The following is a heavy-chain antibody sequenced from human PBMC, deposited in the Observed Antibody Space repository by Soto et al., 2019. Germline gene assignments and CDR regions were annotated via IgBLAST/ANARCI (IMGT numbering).Heavy chain of an antibody. CDR1: GFTFSRYG. J-gene: IGHJ4*02. CDR3: GKERRGRGWFVCNY. CDR2: IWNDGIRK. V-gene: IGHV3-30*02. D-gene: IGHD6-19*01. Sequence: GGSLRLSCAASGFTFSRYGMHWVRQAPGKGLEWVALIWNDGIRKVYVDSVKGRFTISRDNSKNTLYLQMNSLRAEDTAVYYCGKERRGRGWFVCNYWGQGIVVTVSS.